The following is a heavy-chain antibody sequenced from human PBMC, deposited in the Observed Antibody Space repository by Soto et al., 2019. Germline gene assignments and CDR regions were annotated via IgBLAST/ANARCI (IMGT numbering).Heavy chain of an antibody. J-gene: IGHJ4*02. Sequence: KPSETLSLTGAVSGGSIISTNCWSWVRQPPGQGLEWIGEIYHSVSTNYNPSLTSRVTISVDKSKNQFSLKLDSVTAADTAVYFCARAPDSFGQVTLVTFSS. CDR2: IYHSVST. CDR3: ARAPDS. V-gene: IGHV4-4*02. CDR1: GGSIISTNC.